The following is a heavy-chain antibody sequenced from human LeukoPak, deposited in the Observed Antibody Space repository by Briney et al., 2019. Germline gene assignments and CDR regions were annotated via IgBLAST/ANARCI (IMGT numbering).Heavy chain of an antibody. V-gene: IGHV3-30-3*01. J-gene: IGHJ4*02. D-gene: IGHD3-3*01. CDR1: GFTFSSYV. CDR3: ASDRGTIPPVVNYFFDY. Sequence: GSLRLSWAASGFTFSSYVMQWGRHAPGKGLEWLAIISYDGSSKYYPDSVKSRFTVPRYNSENTLYLQMNSLRAEDAAVCYCASDRGTIPPVVNYFFDYWGQGTPVTVSS. CDR2: ISYDGSSK.